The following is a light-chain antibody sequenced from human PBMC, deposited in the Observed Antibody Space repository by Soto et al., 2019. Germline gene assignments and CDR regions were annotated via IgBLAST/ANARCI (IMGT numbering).Light chain of an antibody. J-gene: IGKJ5*01. CDR1: QSVSSSY. Sequence: EIVLTQYTGTLSLSPGERATLSCRTSQSVSSSYLAWYQQKPGQAPRLLIYAASSRATGIPDRFSGSGSGTDFSLTISRLEPEDFAVYYCQQYGSSPITFGQGTRLEIK. CDR2: AAS. CDR3: QQYGSSPIT. V-gene: IGKV3-20*01.